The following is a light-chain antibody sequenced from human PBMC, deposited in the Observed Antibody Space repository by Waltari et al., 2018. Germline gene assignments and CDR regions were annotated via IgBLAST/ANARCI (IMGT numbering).Light chain of an antibody. V-gene: IGLV2-14*03. CDR2: DVT. CDR1: INDIGYYNL. J-gene: IGLJ2*01. Sequence: QSALTQPASVSGSPGPSIPISCTGTINDIGYYNLVSWYQQHPGKAPRLIIFDVTRWPSGVSHRFSGSKSGSAASMTISGLQAEDEADYYCASYTNTNTIIFGEGTKVAVL. CDR3: ASYTNTNTII.